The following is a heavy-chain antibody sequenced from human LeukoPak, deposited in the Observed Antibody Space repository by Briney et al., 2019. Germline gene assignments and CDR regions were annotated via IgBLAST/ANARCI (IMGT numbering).Heavy chain of an antibody. CDR3: AKVWGGFWSGYYGYYFDY. Sequence: GGSLRLSCAASGFTFSSYGMHWVRQAPGKGLEWVAFIRYDGSNKYYADSVKGRFTISRDNSKNTLYLQMNSLRAEDTAVYYCAKVWGGFWSGYYGYYFDYWGQGTLVTVSS. D-gene: IGHD3-3*01. CDR1: GFTFSSYG. J-gene: IGHJ4*02. V-gene: IGHV3-30*02. CDR2: IRYDGSNK.